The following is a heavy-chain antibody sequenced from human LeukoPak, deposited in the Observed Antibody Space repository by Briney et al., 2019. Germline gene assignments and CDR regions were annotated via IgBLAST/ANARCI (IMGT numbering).Heavy chain of an antibody. D-gene: IGHD2-15*01. CDR3: AREEICSGGSCHEGVDY. CDR2: IYQSGST. Sequence: SETLSLTCAVYGVSFSGYYWRWIRQPPGKGLEWIGDIYQSGSTNYNPSLKRRVTMSVDTSKTQFSLKLRSVTAADTAVYYGAREEICSGGSCHEGVDYWGQGTLVTVSS. V-gene: IGHV4-34*01. J-gene: IGHJ4*02. CDR1: GVSFSGYY.